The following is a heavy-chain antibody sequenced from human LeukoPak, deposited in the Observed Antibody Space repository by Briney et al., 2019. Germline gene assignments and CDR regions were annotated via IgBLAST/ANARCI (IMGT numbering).Heavy chain of an antibody. CDR2: LSYDGSNK. V-gene: IGHV3-30*04. D-gene: IGHD6-19*01. CDR3: ARVYSSGWYPGYAFDI. CDR1: GFTFSSYA. J-gene: IGHJ3*02. Sequence: GRSLRLSCAASGFTFSSYAMHWVRQAPGKGLEWVAVLSYDGSNKYYTDSVKGRFTISRDNSKNTVYLQMNSLRAEDTAVYYCARVYSSGWYPGYAFDIWGQGTMVTVSS.